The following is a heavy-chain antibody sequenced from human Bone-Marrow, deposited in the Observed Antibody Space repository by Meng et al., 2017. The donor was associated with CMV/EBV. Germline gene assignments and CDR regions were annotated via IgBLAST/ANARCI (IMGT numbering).Heavy chain of an antibody. Sequence: GGSLRLFCAASGFTFSSYWMHWVRQAPGKGLVWVSRINSDGSSTSYADSVKGRFTISRDNAKNTLYLQMNSLRAEDTAVYYCAREGGYCSSTSCPNWFDPWGQGTLVTVSS. D-gene: IGHD2-2*01. CDR3: AREGGYCSSTSCPNWFDP. CDR1: GFTFSSYW. J-gene: IGHJ5*02. V-gene: IGHV3-74*01. CDR2: INSDGSST.